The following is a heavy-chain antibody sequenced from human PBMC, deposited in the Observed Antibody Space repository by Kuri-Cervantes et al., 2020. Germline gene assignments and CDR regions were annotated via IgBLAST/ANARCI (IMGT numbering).Heavy chain of an antibody. CDR3: ARDISGYTSSWYDY. J-gene: IGHJ4*02. CDR1: GGTFSSYA. CDR2: INTNTGNP. V-gene: IGHV7-4-1*02. D-gene: IGHD6-13*01. Sequence: ASVKVSCKASGGTFSSYAMNWVRQAPGQGLEWMGWINTNTGNPTYAQGFTGRFVFSLDTSVSTAYLQISSLKAEDTAVYYCARDISGYTSSWYDYWGQGTLVTDSS.